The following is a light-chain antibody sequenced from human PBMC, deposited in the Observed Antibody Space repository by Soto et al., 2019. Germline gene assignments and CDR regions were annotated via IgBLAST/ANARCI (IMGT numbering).Light chain of an antibody. J-gene: IGLJ1*01. V-gene: IGLV1-51*02. CDR1: TSNIGNNY. Sequence: QSVLTQPPSVSAAPGQKVTISCSGSTSNIGNNYVSWFQQLPGTAPKLIIYQSNRRPSGIPDRSSGSKSGTSATLGITGLQTGDEADYYCGSWGHSVSGFVFGTGTKVTVL. CDR2: QSN. CDR3: GSWGHSVSGFV.